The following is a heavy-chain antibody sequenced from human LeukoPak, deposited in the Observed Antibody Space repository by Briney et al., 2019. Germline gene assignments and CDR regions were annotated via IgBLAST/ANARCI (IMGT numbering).Heavy chain of an antibody. CDR3: ARHSPLHCSGGSCYPTDY. D-gene: IGHD2-15*01. CDR1: GGSISSSSYY. CDR2: INYSGST. V-gene: IGHV4-39*01. Sequence: PSETLSLTCTVSGGSISSSSYYWGWIRQPPGKGLEWIGSINYSGSTYYNPSLKSRVTISLNTSKNHFSLKLSSVTAADTAVYYCARHSPLHCSGGSCYPTDYWGQGALWTVSS. J-gene: IGHJ4*02.